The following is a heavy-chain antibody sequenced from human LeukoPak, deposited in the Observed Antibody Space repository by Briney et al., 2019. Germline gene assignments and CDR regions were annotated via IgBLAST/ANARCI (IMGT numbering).Heavy chain of an antibody. CDR1: GYTFTSYD. Sequence: SVKVSCNAAGYTFTSYDIDWVRQSTGQRLECRGWMNPNSGNAGYAQKFQGRVTMTRNTSISTAYMELNSLRSEDTAVYYCAKGGSGTYPKGWFDPWGQGTLVTVSS. D-gene: IGHD1-26*01. CDR2: MNPNSGNA. J-gene: IGHJ5*02. V-gene: IGHV1-8*01. CDR3: AKGGSGTYPKGWFDP.